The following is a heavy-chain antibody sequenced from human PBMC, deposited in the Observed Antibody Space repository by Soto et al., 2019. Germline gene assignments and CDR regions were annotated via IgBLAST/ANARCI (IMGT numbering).Heavy chain of an antibody. Sequence: QITLKESGPTLVKPTQTLTLTCTVSGFSLTSRGMTLGWIRQPPGKAPEWLALTTQYSPSLQSRLTFTTDTSNIQVILTMTNMDPVDTATYYCTLIHDSSRGPIYWGQGIMVIVSS. CDR2: TT. CDR1: GFSLTSRGMT. CDR3: TLIHDSSRGPIY. V-gene: IGHV2-5*01. J-gene: IGHJ1*01. D-gene: IGHD2-2*01.